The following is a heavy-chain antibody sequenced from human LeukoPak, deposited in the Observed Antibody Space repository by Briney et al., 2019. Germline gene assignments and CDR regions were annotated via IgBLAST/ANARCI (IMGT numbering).Heavy chain of an antibody. D-gene: IGHD3-16*02. CDR1: GFTFSNAW. CDR2: IYSGGST. V-gene: IGHV3-66*01. Sequence: GGSLRLSCAASGFTFSNAWMSWVRQAPGKRLEWVSVIYSGGSTYYADSVKGRFTISRDNSKNTLYLQMNSLRAEDTAVYYCARVQDDYVWGSYRQHFLYYFDYWGQGTLVTVSS. J-gene: IGHJ4*02. CDR3: ARVQDDYVWGSYRQHFLYYFDY.